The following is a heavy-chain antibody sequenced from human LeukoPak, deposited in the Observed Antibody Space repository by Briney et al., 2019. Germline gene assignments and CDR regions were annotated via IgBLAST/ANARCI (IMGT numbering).Heavy chain of an antibody. CDR2: INHSGST. D-gene: IGHD5-12*01. CDR3: ARVGNSGYEIRC. V-gene: IGHV4-34*01. Sequence: PSETLSLTCAVYGGSFSGYYWSWIRQPPGKGLEWIGEINHSGSTNYNPSLKSRVTISVDTSKNQFSLKLSSVTAADTAVYYCARVGNSGYEIRCWGQGTLVTVSS. J-gene: IGHJ4*02. CDR1: GGSFSGYY.